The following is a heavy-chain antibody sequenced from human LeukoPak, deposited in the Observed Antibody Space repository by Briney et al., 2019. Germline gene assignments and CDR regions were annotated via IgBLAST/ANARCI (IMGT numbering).Heavy chain of an antibody. Sequence: PGGSLRLSCAASGFSFTNAWMSWVRQAQGKGLEWVGRIKGKTDGETTDYATPVKGRFIISRDDSKDALYLQMNSLKTEDTAVYYCTTEGYYVSGIYWGQGTLVTVSS. CDR1: GFSFTNAW. D-gene: IGHD3-10*01. CDR2: IKGKTDGETT. V-gene: IGHV3-15*01. CDR3: TTEGYYVSGIY. J-gene: IGHJ4*02.